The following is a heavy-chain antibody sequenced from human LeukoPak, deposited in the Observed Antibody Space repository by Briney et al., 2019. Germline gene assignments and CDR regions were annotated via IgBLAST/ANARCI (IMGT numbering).Heavy chain of an antibody. V-gene: IGHV3-43*02. CDR2: ISGDGGST. CDR3: APTPGRIGR. CDR1: GFTFDDYA. Sequence: GGSLRLSCAASGFTFDDYAMHWVRQAPGKGLEWVSLISGDGGSTYYADSVKGRFTISRDNSKNSLYLQMSSLRTEDTALYYCAPTPGRIGRWGQGTLVTVSS. D-gene: IGHD3-10*01. J-gene: IGHJ4*02.